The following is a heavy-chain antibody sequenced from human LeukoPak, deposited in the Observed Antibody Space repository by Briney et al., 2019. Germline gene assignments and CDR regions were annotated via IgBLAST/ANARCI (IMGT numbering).Heavy chain of an antibody. V-gene: IGHV4-39*01. Sequence: SETLSLTCTVSGGSISSSSYYWGWLRKPPGKGLEWIGSIFYSGSTYYNPSLKSRVTISVDTSKNQFSLKLSSVTAADTAVYYCARAREAAAGTGIDYWGQGTLVTVSS. CDR1: GGSISSSSYY. D-gene: IGHD6-13*01. CDR3: ARAREAAAGTGIDY. CDR2: IFYSGST. J-gene: IGHJ4*02.